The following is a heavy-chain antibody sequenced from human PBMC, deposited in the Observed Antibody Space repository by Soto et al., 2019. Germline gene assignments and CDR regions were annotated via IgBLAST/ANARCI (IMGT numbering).Heavy chain of an antibody. Sequence: QLQLQESGPGLVKPTETLSLTCTVSGGSISSSSYYWGWIRQPPGKGLEWIGSIYYSGSTYYNPSLKSRVSTSVNTPKNQFSLKLSAVPAPDTAVYYCARRGSAYYDSSGYYYYYYGMDVWGQGTTVTVSS. CDR1: GGSISSSSYY. D-gene: IGHD3-22*01. J-gene: IGHJ6*02. CDR3: ARRGSAYYDSSGYYYYYYGMDV. V-gene: IGHV4-39*01. CDR2: IYYSGST.